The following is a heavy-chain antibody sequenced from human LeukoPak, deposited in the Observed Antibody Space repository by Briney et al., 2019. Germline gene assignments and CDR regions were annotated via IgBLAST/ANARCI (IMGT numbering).Heavy chain of an antibody. CDR3: AGGVWDIGLPRGGIRWGGGSYYYYYMDV. J-gene: IGHJ6*03. V-gene: IGHV3-53*01. CDR1: GLSVSDSY. CDR2: IYSAGTT. D-gene: IGHD2-15*01. Sequence: PGGSLRLSCAAAGLSVSDSYLTWVRQTPGKGLEWVSVIYSAGTTYFADSVKGRFTVYRDTSKNKLDLQMDSLRVDDTAVYFCAGGVWDIGLPRGGIRWGGGSYYYYYMDVWGKGTAVTVSS.